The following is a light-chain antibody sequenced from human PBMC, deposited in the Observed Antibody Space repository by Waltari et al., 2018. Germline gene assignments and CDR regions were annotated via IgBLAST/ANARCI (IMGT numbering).Light chain of an antibody. CDR3: CSYAGSSTVL. CDR1: SSDVGGYNY. V-gene: IGLV2-11*01. Sequence: QSALTQPRSVSGSPGQSVTISCTGTSSDVGGYNYVSWYQQHPGKAPKRMIYDVTKRPSGSPDLFAGSKSGNTASLTISGLQAEDEADYYCCSYAGSSTVLFGGGTKLTVL. CDR2: DVT. J-gene: IGLJ2*01.